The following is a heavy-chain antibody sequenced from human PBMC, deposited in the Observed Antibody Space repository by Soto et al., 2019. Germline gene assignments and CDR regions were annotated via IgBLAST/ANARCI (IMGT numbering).Heavy chain of an antibody. D-gene: IGHD3-9*01. CDR2: IKTDGIDT. CDR1: GFTFSSYW. J-gene: IGHJ3*02. CDR3: ARPRTSDWAYDI. Sequence: EVQLVESGGGLVQPGGSLRLSCAASGFTFSSYWMHWVRQSPGKGLVWVSRIKTDGIDTHYPDSVKGRFTISRDNAKNTLYLQMNSLRDEDTAVYYCARPRTSDWAYDIWGQGTMVIVSS. V-gene: IGHV3-74*01.